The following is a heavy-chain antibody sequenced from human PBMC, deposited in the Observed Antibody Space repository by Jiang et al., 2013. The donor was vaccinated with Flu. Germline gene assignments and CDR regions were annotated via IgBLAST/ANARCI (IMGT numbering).Heavy chain of an antibody. J-gene: IGHJ6*02. Sequence: VQLLESGGGVVQPGRSLRLSCAASGFTFSSYGMHWVRQAPGKGLEWVAVISYDGSNKYYADSVKGRFTISRDNSKNTLYLQMNSLRAEDTAVYYCAKDLYSSGWTTAGYYYGMDVWGQGTTVTVSS. V-gene: IGHV3-30*18. D-gene: IGHD6-19*01. CDR1: GFTFSSYG. CDR2: ISYDGSNK. CDR3: AKDLYSSGWTTAGYYYGMDV.